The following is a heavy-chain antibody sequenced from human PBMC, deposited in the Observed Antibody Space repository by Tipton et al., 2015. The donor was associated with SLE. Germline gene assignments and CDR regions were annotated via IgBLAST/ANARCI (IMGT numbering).Heavy chain of an antibody. CDR1: GDSITSYY. D-gene: IGHD4-23*01. J-gene: IGHJ6*02. Sequence: TLSLTCTVSGDSITSYYWNWIRQPPGKGLEWIGYIYYNGHTNYSPSLKSRVTLSVDTSKNQFSLTLSSVTAADTAVYYCARSVVTYYYPGMEVWGQGTMVTVS. CDR2: IYYNGHT. CDR3: ARSVVTYYYPGMEV. V-gene: IGHV4-59*01.